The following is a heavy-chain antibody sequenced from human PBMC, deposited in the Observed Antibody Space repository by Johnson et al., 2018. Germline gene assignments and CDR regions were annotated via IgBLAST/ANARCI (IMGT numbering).Heavy chain of an antibody. J-gene: IGHJ3*02. CDR2: MNGAGDT. V-gene: IGHV3-13*01. Sequence: VQLVESGGGLVQPGGALRLSCAASGFILSTYDMQWVRQPAGRGLEWVAAMNGAGDTFYGDSVKGRFTVSRDNSKNTLYVQMDSLRAEDTAVYYCAKDRSVRYSSRWSDAFDIWGPGTMVTVSS. CDR3: AKDRSVRYSSRWSDAFDI. D-gene: IGHD6-13*01. CDR1: GFILSTYD.